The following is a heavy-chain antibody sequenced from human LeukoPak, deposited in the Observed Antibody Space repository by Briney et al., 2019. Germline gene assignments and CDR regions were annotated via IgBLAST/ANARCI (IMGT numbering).Heavy chain of an antibody. D-gene: IGHD5-18*01. J-gene: IGHJ4*02. CDR3: AKDLESGYSYGQDY. Sequence: GGSLRLSCAAAGFTFSSYGMHWVRQAPGKGLEWVAVISYDGSNKYYADSVKGRFTISSDNSKNTLYLQMNSLRAEDTAVYYCAKDLESGYSYGQDYWGQGTLVTVSS. V-gene: IGHV3-30*18. CDR2: ISYDGSNK. CDR1: GFTFSSYG.